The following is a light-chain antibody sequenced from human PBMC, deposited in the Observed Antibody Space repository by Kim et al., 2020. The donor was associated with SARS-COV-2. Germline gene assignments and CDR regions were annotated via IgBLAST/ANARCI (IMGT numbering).Light chain of an antibody. J-gene: IGLJ3*02. CDR2: DDD. Sequence: QSVLTQPPSVSAAPGQTVTISCSGTSSNIGNSYVSWYQQFPGTAPKILIYDDDKQPSGIPDRFSGSKSGTSASLAITGLQSADEADYYCGTWDSGLSALVFGGETKLTV. V-gene: IGLV1-51*01. CDR3: GTWDSGLSALV. CDR1: SSNIGNSY.